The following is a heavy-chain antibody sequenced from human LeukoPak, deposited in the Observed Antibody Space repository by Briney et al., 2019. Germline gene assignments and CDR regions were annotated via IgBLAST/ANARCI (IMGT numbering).Heavy chain of an antibody. J-gene: IGHJ4*02. Sequence: GGSLTLSCAASGFTFSSYAMSWVRQAPGKGLEWGSAISGGSTYYADSVKGRFTISRDNSKNTLYLQMNSLRAEDTAVYYWAKMNYDFWSGYDEPYYFDYWGQGTLVTVSS. V-gene: IGHV3-23*01. CDR3: AKMNYDFWSGYDEPYYFDY. D-gene: IGHD3-3*01. CDR2: ISGGST. CDR1: GFTFSSYA.